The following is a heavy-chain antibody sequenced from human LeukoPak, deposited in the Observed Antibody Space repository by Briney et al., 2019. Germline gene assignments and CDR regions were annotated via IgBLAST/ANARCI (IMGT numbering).Heavy chain of an antibody. D-gene: IGHD3-22*01. CDR3: ARDVVGSGYPGGFDY. CDR1: GFTVSSNY. J-gene: IGHJ4*02. CDR2: ISGTGGRT. V-gene: IGHV3-66*02. Sequence: PGGSLRLSCAASGFTVSSNYMSWVRQAPGKGLEWVSVISGTGGRTYYAGSVKGRFTISRDNAKNSLYLQMNSLRAEDTAVYFCARDVVGSGYPGGFDYWGQGTLVTVSS.